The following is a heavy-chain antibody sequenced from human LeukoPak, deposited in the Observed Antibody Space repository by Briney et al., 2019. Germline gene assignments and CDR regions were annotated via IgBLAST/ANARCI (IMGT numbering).Heavy chain of an antibody. CDR3: AKGIMITFGGVIGYYYGMDV. D-gene: IGHD3-16*01. CDR2: IKKDGGDK. J-gene: IGHJ6*02. Sequence: GGSLRLSCAASGFAFSDYWMSWVRQAPGKGLEWVANIKKDGGDKYYVESVKGRFTVSRDNARNSLYLQMNSLRAEDTALYYCAKGIMITFGGVIGYYYGMDVWGQGTTVTVSS. V-gene: IGHV3-7*03. CDR1: GFAFSDYW.